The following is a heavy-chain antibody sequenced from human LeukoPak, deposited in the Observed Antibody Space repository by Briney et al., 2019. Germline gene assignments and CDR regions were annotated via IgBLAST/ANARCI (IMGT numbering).Heavy chain of an antibody. Sequence: SQTLSLTCAISGDSVSSNSAAWNWIRQSPSRGLEWLGRTYYRSKWYNDYAVSVKSRITINPDTSKNQFSLQLNSVTPEDTAVYYCARDQGRTWIQLWAGYGMDVWGQGTTVTVSS. J-gene: IGHJ6*02. CDR1: GDSVSSNSAA. CDR2: TYYRSKWYN. CDR3: ARDQGRTWIQLWAGYGMDV. V-gene: IGHV6-1*01. D-gene: IGHD5-18*01.